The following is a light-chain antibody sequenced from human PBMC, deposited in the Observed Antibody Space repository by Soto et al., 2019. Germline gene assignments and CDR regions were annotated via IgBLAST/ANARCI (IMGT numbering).Light chain of an antibody. CDR2: EVN. CDR3: SSFTTTSTLV. CDR1: SSDIGAYDY. Sequence: QPVLTHPASLSRSHGRSLTIACTRTSSDIGAYDYVSWFQQHPGKAPKLMISEVNNRPSGVSNRFSGSKSGNTAYLTISGLHFEDEADYFCSSFTTTSTLVCGSGTKVTVL. J-gene: IGLJ1*01. V-gene: IGLV2-14*01.